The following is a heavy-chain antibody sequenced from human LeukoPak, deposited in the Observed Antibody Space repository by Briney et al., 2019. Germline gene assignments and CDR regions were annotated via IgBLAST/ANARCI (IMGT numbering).Heavy chain of an antibody. D-gene: IGHD2-21*01. Sequence: GGSLRLSCAASGFTFSSYSMNWVRQAPGKGLEWVSSISSSSSYIYYADSVKGRFTISRDNAKNSLYLQMNSLRAEDTAVYYCAREAYCGGDCYDMDVWGQGTTVTVSS. CDR1: GFTFSSYS. V-gene: IGHV3-21*01. J-gene: IGHJ6*02. CDR2: ISSSSSYI. CDR3: AREAYCGGDCYDMDV.